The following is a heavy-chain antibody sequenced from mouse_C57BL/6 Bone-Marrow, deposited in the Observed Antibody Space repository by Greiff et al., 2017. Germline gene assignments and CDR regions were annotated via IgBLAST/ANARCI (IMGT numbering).Heavy chain of an antibody. Sequence: EVQLKESGPVLVKPGASVKMSCKASGYTFTDYYMNWVKQSHGKSLEWIGVINPYNGGTSYNQKFKGKATLTVDKSSSTAYMELNSLTSEDSAVYYCAGLRPWFAYWGQGTLVTVSA. CDR2: INPYNGGT. J-gene: IGHJ3*01. CDR1: GYTFTDYY. CDR3: AGLRPWFAY. V-gene: IGHV1-19*01. D-gene: IGHD2-4*01.